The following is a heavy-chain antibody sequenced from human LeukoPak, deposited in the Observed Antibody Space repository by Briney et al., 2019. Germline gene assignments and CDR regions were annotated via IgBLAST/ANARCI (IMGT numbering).Heavy chain of an antibody. V-gene: IGHV4-59*08. CDR2: IHDSAST. CDR1: GGSITSYY. CDR3: ARPIEGRGYDYPVFDY. Sequence: SETLPLTCIGSGGSITSYYWSWKRQTPGKGMECIGYIHDSASTTYNPSLTSRVTMSVDTPKNQLSLRLSSVTAADPAVYFCARPIEGRGYDYPVFDYWGQGTLVTVSS. D-gene: IGHD5-12*01. J-gene: IGHJ4*02.